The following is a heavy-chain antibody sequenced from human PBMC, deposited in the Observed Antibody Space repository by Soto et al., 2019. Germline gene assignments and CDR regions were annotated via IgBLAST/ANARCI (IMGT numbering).Heavy chain of an antibody. D-gene: IGHD2-8*01. V-gene: IGHV3-30-3*01. CDR2: ISYDGSNK. CDR3: ARDQGTNGVYFDY. CDR1: GFTFSSYA. J-gene: IGHJ4*02. Sequence: SGGSLRLSCAASGFTFSSYAMHWVRQAPGKGLEWVAVISYDGSNKYYADSVKGRFTISRDNSKNTLYLQMNSLRAEDTAVYYCARDQGTNGVYFDYWGQGTLVTVSS.